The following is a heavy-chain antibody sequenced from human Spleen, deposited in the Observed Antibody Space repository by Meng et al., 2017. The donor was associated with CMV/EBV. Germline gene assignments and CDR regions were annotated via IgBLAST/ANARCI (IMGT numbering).Heavy chain of an antibody. CDR1: GYTFSNYG. Sequence: ASVKVSCKASGYTFSNYGISWVRQAPGQGLEWMGWISTYNGYTNYAQKLQGRVTMTTDTSTNTAYMELRSLRSDDTAVYYCARDPKNVWSGYPASYGMDVWGQGTTVTVSS. CDR2: ISTYNGYT. V-gene: IGHV1-18*01. D-gene: IGHD3-3*01. CDR3: ARDPKNVWSGYPASYGMDV. J-gene: IGHJ6*02.